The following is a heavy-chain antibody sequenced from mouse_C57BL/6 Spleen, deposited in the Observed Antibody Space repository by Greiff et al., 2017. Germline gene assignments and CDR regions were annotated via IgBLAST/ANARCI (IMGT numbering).Heavy chain of an antibody. Sequence: QVQLQQSGAELARPGASVKLSCKASGYTFTSYGISWVKQRTGQGLEWIGEIYPRSGNTYYNEKFKGKATLTADKSSSTAYMELRSLTSEDSAVYFCALIYYYGSSSWYFDVWGTGTTVTVSS. V-gene: IGHV1-81*01. D-gene: IGHD1-1*01. CDR2: IYPRSGNT. J-gene: IGHJ1*03. CDR3: ALIYYYGSSSWYFDV. CDR1: GYTFTSYG.